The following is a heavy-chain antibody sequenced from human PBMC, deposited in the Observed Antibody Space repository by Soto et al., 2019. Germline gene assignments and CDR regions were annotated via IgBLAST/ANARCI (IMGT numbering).Heavy chain of an antibody. D-gene: IGHD1-7*01. CDR1: GFTFSSCA. V-gene: IGHV3-64D*06. Sequence: EVQLVESGGGLVQPGGSLRLSCSASGFTFSSCAMHWVRQAAGKGLQYVSGISSNGGSTYYADSVKDRFTISRDNSKNILCLQVNSLTAEDTAVYYCVKDRRTTRRAMDVWGQGTTVTGSS. J-gene: IGHJ6*02. CDR2: ISSNGGST. CDR3: VKDRRTTRRAMDV.